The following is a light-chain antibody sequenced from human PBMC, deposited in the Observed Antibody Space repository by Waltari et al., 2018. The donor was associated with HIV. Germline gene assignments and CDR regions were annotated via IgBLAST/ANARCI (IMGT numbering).Light chain of an antibody. J-gene: IGLJ3*02. CDR1: SSDLRIYNS. CDR2: EVS. V-gene: IGLV2-14*01. Sequence: QSALTQPASVSGSPGQSITISCTGTSSDLRIYNSVSWYQHHPGKAPKVINYEVSNRPSGVSSRFSGSISANTASLTISGLQAEDEAVYFCASYISSSSPEFGGGTKVTVL. CDR3: ASYISSSSPE.